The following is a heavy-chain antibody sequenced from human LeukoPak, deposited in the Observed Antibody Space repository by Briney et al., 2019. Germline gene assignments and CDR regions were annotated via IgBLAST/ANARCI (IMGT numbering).Heavy chain of an antibody. J-gene: IGHJ5*02. CDR3: ARVSLRRDWFDP. CDR2: ISAYNGNT. Sequence: ASVKVSCKASGYAFTSYGISWVRQAPGQGLEWMGWISAYNGNTNYAQKLQGRVTMTTDTSTSTAYMELRSLRSDDTAVYYCARVSLRRDWFDPWGQGTLVTVSS. D-gene: IGHD5/OR15-5a*01. V-gene: IGHV1-18*01. CDR1: GYAFTSYG.